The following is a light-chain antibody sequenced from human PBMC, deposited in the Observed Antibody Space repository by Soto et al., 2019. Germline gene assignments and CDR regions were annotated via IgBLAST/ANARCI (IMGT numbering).Light chain of an antibody. Sequence: EIVLTQSPATLSLSPGERATLSCRASQSVSSYLAWYQLKPGQAPRLLIYDASNRATGIPARFSGSGSGTDFTLTISSLEPEDFAVYYCQQRSNWPLTFGGGTKVRSN. CDR2: DAS. V-gene: IGKV3-11*01. CDR1: QSVSSY. J-gene: IGKJ4*01. CDR3: QQRSNWPLT.